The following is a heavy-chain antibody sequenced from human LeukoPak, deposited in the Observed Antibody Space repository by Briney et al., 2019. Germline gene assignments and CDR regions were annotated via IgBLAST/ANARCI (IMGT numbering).Heavy chain of an antibody. CDR1: GYTFTSYG. D-gene: IGHD3-22*01. CDR2: ISAYNGNT. CDR3: ARWGESYYDSSGYLGY. V-gene: IGHV1-18*01. J-gene: IGHJ4*01. Sequence: GASVKVSCKASGYTFTSYGISWVRQAPGQGLEWMGWISAYNGNTNYAQKLQGRVTMTTDTSTSTAYMELRSLRSDDTAVYYCARWGESYYDSSGYLGYWGQEPWSPSPQ.